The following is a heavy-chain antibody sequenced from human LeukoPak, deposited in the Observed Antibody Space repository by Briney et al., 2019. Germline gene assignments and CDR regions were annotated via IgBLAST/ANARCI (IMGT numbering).Heavy chain of an antibody. V-gene: IGHV4-34*01. D-gene: IGHD6-19*01. Sequence: PSETLSLTCAVYGGSFSGYYWSWIRQPPGKGLEWIGEINHSGSTNYNPSLKSRVTISVDTSTNQFSLKLSSVTAADTAVYYCARGAGPNFYYHMDVWGKGTTVTVSS. J-gene: IGHJ6*03. CDR1: GGSFSGYY. CDR3: ARGAGPNFYYHMDV. CDR2: INHSGST.